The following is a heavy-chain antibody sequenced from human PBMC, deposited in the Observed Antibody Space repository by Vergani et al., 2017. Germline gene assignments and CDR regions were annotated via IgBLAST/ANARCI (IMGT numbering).Heavy chain of an antibody. Sequence: QVQMQESGPGLVKTSETLSLTCSASGAPISSWCWSWLRQPAGKGLEWIGRLCPSGSTNYKPSLKSRVTMSLDTSKNQFSLKLTSVTAADTAVYYCATGAGPFDIWGQGTLVTVSS. CDR2: LCPSGST. V-gene: IGHV4-4*07. D-gene: IGHD7-27*01. CDR1: GAPISSWC. CDR3: ATGAGPFDI. J-gene: IGHJ4*02.